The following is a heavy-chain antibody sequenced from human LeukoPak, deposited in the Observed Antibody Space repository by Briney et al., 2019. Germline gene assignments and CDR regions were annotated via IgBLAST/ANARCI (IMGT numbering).Heavy chain of an antibody. Sequence: GGSLRLSCAASGFTFSGYSMNWVRQAPGKGLEWVAVISYDGSNKYYADSVKGRFTISRDNSKNTLYLQMNSLRAEDTAVYYCARISRAVAGTGFDYWGQGTLVTVSS. V-gene: IGHV3-30*03. CDR2: ISYDGSNK. J-gene: IGHJ4*02. D-gene: IGHD6-19*01. CDR3: ARISRAVAGTGFDY. CDR1: GFTFSGYS.